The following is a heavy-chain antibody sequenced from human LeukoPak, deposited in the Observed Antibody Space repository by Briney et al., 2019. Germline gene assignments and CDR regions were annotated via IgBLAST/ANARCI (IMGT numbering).Heavy chain of an antibody. CDR3: AREEGSDSSGYYGYYFDY. J-gene: IGHJ4*02. V-gene: IGHV4-61*01. CDR2: IYYSGST. Sequence: PSETLSLTCTVSGGSISSSSYYWSWIRQPPGKGLEWIGYIYYSGSTNYNPSLKSRVTISVDTSKNQFSLKLSSVTAADTAVYYCAREEGSDSSGYYGYYFDYWGQGTLVTVSS. CDR1: GGSISSSSYY. D-gene: IGHD3-22*01.